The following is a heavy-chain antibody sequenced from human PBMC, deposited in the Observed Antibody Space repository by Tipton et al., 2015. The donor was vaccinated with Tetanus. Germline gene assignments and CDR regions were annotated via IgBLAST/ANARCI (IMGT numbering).Heavy chain of an antibody. Sequence: QSGAEVKKPGASVKVSCKASGYTFTSYYMHWVRQAPGQGLEWMGIINPSGGSTSYAQKFQGRVTMTRDTSTSTVYMELSSLRSEDTAVYYCARVIGTYYYDSSGYSSYYYGMDVWGQGTTVTVSS. CDR1: GYTFTSYY. V-gene: IGHV1-46*01. D-gene: IGHD3-22*01. CDR3: ARVIGTYYYDSSGYSSYYYGMDV. J-gene: IGHJ6*02. CDR2: INPSGGST.